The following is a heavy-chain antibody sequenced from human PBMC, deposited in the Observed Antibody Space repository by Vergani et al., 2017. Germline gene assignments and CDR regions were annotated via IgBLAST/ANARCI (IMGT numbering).Heavy chain of an antibody. CDR2: INPNSGGT. CDR3: ARASGWGDY. V-gene: IGHV1-2*02. J-gene: IGHJ4*02. D-gene: IGHD6-19*01. CDR1: GYTFTGYY. Sequence: QVQLVQSGAEVKKPGASVKVSCKASGYTFTGYYMHWVRQAPGQGLEWMGWINPNSGGTKYAQKFQGRVTMTRDTSISTAYMELSTLRSDDTAVYYCARASGWGDYWGQGTLVTVSS.